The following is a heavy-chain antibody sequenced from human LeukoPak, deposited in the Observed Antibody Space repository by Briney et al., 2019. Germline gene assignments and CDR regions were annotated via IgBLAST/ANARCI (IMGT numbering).Heavy chain of an antibody. CDR2: IYYSGST. J-gene: IGHJ5*02. CDR3: ARDSRTYCSGGTCYARWLDP. CDR1: GGSISSGGYS. Sequence: SQTLSLTCAVSGGSISSGGYSWSWIRQPPGKGVERIGYIYYSGSTNYNPSLKSRVIISVDTSKDQFSLKLSSVTAADTAVYYCARDSRTYCSGGTCYARWLDPWGQGILVTVSS. D-gene: IGHD2-15*01. V-gene: IGHV4-61*08.